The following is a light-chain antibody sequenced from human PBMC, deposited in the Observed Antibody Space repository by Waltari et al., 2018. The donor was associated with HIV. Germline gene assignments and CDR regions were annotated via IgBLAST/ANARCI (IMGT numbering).Light chain of an antibody. Sequence: QSALTQPASLSGSPGQSITITCSGSGSDIGLYDLVSWYRQAPGKAPRLLIYGVSNRPSEISRRFSGSKARTTASLTISALQAEDEGDYYCSAYTMSGSLVFGGGTKLTVL. V-gene: IGLV2-14*01. CDR3: SAYTMSGSLV. J-gene: IGLJ2*01. CDR2: GVS. CDR1: GSDIGLYDL.